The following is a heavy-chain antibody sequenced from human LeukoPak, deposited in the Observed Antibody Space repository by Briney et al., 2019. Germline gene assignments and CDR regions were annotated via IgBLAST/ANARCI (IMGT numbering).Heavy chain of an antibody. D-gene: IGHD3-22*01. J-gene: IGHJ4*02. CDR2: ISGGNGNTYYA. V-gene: IGHV3-23*01. Sequence: GGSLRLSCAASGFPFSSYAMSWVRQSPGKGLEWVSAISGGNGNTYYAYYADSVRGRFTISRDSSKNTLYLQMNSLSAEDTAVYYCAKSYDDNDGSAYRDFWDYWGQGTLVIVSS. CDR1: GFPFSSYA. CDR3: AKSYDDNDGSAYRDFWDY.